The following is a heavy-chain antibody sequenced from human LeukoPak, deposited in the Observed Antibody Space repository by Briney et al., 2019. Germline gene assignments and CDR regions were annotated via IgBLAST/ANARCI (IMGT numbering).Heavy chain of an antibody. Sequence: PGGSLRLSCAASGFTFSNYPLHWVRQAPGKGPEWVTLISYDGSKIYYADSVKGRFTISRDNSKNTLYLQMNSLRAEDTAVYYCARGNVWYYDFWSGYRGAFDIWGQGTMVTVSS. V-gene: IGHV3-30-3*01. J-gene: IGHJ3*02. D-gene: IGHD3-3*01. CDR3: ARGNVWYYDFWSGYRGAFDI. CDR2: ISYDGSKI. CDR1: GFTFSNYP.